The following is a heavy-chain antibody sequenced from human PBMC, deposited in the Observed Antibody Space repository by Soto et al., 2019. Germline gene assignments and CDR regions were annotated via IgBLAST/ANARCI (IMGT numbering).Heavy chain of an antibody. J-gene: IGHJ6*02. V-gene: IGHV1-69*13. D-gene: IGHD2-21*02. CDR3: ATLPYCGGDCYHYYYYGMDV. CDR1: GRTFSSYA. CDR2: IIPIFGTA. Sequence: SVKVSCKASGRTFSSYAISWVRQAPGQGLEWVGGIIPIFGTANYAQKFQGRVTITADESTGTAYMELSSLRSEDTAVYYCATLPYCGGDCYHYYYYGMDVWGQGTTVTVSS.